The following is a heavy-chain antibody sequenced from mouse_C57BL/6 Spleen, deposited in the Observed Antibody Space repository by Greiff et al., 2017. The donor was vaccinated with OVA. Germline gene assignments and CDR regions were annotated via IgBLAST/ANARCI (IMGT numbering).Heavy chain of an antibody. CDR1: GYSFTSYY. J-gene: IGHJ2*01. Sequence: QVQLQQSGPELVKPGASVKISCKASGYSFTSYYIHWVKQRPGQGLEWIGWIYPGSGNTKYNEKFKGKATLTADTSSSTAYMQLNSLTSEDSAVYYCARLEYINYVDYGGQGTTLTVSS. D-gene: IGHD1-1*01. V-gene: IGHV1-66*01. CDR3: ARLEYINYVDY. CDR2: IYPGSGNT.